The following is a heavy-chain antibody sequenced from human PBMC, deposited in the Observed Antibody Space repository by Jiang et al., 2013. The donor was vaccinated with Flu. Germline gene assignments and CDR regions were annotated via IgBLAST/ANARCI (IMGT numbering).Heavy chain of an antibody. CDR1: GSISSSSYY. J-gene: IGHJ4*02. CDR3: ASTMVRGVIISC. D-gene: IGHD3-10*01. V-gene: IGHV4-39*01. CDR2: IYYSGST. Sequence: GSISSSSYYWGWIRQPPGKGLEWIGSIYYSGSTYYNPSLKSRVTISVDTSKNQFSLKLSSVTAADTAVYYCASTMVRGVIISCWGQGTLVTVSS.